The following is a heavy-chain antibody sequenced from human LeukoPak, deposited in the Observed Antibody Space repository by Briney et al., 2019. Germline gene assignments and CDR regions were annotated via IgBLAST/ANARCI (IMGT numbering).Heavy chain of an antibody. V-gene: IGHV3-30*18. CDR2: ISYDGTNK. J-gene: IGHJ4*02. CDR1: GFTFSNYG. CDR3: AKAAVYSSSWTPFDD. D-gene: IGHD6-13*01. Sequence: PGGSLRLSCAASGFTFSNYGIHWVRQAPGKGLEWVAVISYDGTNKYYADSVKGRFAISRDNAKNTLYLQMNSLRVEDTAVYYCAKAAVYSSSWTPFDDWGQGTLVTVSS.